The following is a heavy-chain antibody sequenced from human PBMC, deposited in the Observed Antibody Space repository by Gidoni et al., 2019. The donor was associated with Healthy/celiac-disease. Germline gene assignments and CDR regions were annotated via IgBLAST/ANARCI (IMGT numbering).Heavy chain of an antibody. D-gene: IGHD3-9*01. J-gene: IGHJ4*02. CDR2: IKSKTDGGTT. CDR3: TTDLRRYFDWPDY. V-gene: IGHV3-15*01. Sequence: EVQLVESGGGLVKPGGSLTLSCAASGLTFSNAWMSWVRQAPGKGLEWVGRIKSKTDGGTTDYAAPVKGRFTISRDDSKNTLYLQMNSLKTEDTAVYYCTTDLRRYFDWPDYWGQGTLVTVSS. CDR1: GLTFSNAW.